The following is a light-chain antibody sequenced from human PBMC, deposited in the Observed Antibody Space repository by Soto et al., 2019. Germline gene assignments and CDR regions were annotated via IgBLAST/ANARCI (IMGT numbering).Light chain of an antibody. J-gene: IGKJ1*01. CDR1: QSISNW. V-gene: IGKV1-5*01. Sequence: DIHMTQSPSTLPASVGDRVTMTCRASQSISNWLAWYQQKPGTAPKLLIYHASSLQSGAPSRFSGSGSETDFTLTISSLQPEDFATYSCQHSTTWTFGQGTKVDIK. CDR3: QHSTTWT. CDR2: HAS.